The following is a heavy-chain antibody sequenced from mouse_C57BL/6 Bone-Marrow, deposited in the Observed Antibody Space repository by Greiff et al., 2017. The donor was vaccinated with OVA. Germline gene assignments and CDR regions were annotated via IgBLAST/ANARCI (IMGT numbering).Heavy chain of an antibody. Sequence: VQLQQPGAELVKPGASVKMSCKASGYTFTSYWITWVKQRPGQGLEWIGDIYPGSGSTNYNEKFKSKATLAVDKSSSTAYMQLSSLTSEDSAVYYCARSGAYWGQGTLVTVSA. CDR1: GYTFTSYW. J-gene: IGHJ3*01. CDR2: IYPGSGST. D-gene: IGHD3-2*02. CDR3: ARSGAY. V-gene: IGHV1-55*01.